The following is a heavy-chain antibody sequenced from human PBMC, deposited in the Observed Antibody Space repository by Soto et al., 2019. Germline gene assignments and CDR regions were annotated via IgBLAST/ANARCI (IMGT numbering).Heavy chain of an antibody. J-gene: IGHJ3*02. CDR1: GFTFSSYA. D-gene: IGHD3-9*01. CDR2: ISYDGSNK. V-gene: IGHV3-30-3*01. CDR3: ARDADILTGSDAFDI. Sequence: GGSLRLSCSASGFTFSSYAMHWVRQAPGKGLEWVAVISYDGSNKYYADSVKGRFTISRDNAKNSLYLQMNSLRAEDTAVYYCARDADILTGSDAFDIWGQGTMVTVSS.